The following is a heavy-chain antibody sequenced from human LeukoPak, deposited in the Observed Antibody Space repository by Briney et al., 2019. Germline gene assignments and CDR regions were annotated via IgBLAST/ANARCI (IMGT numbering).Heavy chain of an antibody. CDR2: MLYDGTDS. Sequence: PGGSLRLSCAASGFSFSSYAFHWVRQAPGKGLEWVAAMLYDGTDSFYAGSVKGRFAISRDISSNTLYLNMNSLRVEDTAVYFCARGRHYSGIDNDYWGQGTLVIVSS. CDR1: GFSFSSYA. V-gene: IGHV3-30*09. CDR3: ARGRHYSGIDNDY. J-gene: IGHJ4*02. D-gene: IGHD5-12*01.